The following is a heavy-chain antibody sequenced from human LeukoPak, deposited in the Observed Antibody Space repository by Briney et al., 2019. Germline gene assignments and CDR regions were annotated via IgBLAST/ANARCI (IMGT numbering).Heavy chain of an antibody. V-gene: IGHV1-2*02. J-gene: IGHJ4*02. CDR2: INPNSGGT. D-gene: IGHD3-10*01. CDR3: ARDSGGSGSYYNGY. CDR1: GYTFTGYY. Sequence: GASVKVSCKASGYTFTGYYMHWVRQAPGQGLEWMGWINPNSGGTIYAQKFQGRVTMTRHTSISTAYMDLSRLRSDDTAVYYCARDSGGSGSYYNGYWGQGALVTVSS.